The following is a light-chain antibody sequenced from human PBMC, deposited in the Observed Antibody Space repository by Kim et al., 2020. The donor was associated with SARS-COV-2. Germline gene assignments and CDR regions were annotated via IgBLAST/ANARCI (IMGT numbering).Light chain of an antibody. CDR2: DVN. Sequence: GQSITTYCTGTSSNIGSYNYVSWHQQHPGKAPKLMIYDVNKRPSGISSRFSGSKSGSAASLTISGLQAEDEADYYCSSFTTRSTLVFGGGTKVTVL. CDR1: SSNIGSYNY. V-gene: IGLV2-14*03. J-gene: IGLJ3*02. CDR3: SSFTTRSTLV.